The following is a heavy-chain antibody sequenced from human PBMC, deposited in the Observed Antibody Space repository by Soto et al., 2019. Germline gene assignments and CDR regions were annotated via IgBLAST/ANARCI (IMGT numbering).Heavy chain of an antibody. CDR1: GFALSRYW. V-gene: IGHV3-74*01. CDR3: ARSLWSPYFYYGLDV. Sequence: QLVESGGASVQPGGSLRLSCTASGFALSRYWMYWVRQVPGKGLVWVSHINSGGNITPYADSVRGRFTISRDTYKNSLYLDMHSLTTDDTAVYFCARSLWSPYFYYGLDVWGHGTTVTVSS. J-gene: IGHJ6*02. D-gene: IGHD2-21*01. CDR2: INSGGNIT.